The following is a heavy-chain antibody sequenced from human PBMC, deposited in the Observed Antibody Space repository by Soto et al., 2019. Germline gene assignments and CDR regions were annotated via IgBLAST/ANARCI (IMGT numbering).Heavy chain of an antibody. Sequence: EVQLVESGGGLVQPGGSLRLSCAASGFTFSSYWMSWVRQAPGKGLEWVANIKQDGSEKYYVDSVKGRFTISRDNAKNSLYLQMNSRRAEDTAVYYCAREGSSWTPYYYYYMDVWGKGTTVTVSS. D-gene: IGHD6-13*01. CDR1: GFTFSSYW. CDR3: AREGSSWTPYYYYYMDV. J-gene: IGHJ6*03. V-gene: IGHV3-7*01. CDR2: IKQDGSEK.